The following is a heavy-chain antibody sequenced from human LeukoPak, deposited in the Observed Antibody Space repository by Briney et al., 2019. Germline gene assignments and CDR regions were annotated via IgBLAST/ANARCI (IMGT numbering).Heavy chain of an antibody. J-gene: IGHJ4*02. D-gene: IGHD3-9*01. Sequence: GGSLRLSCAASGFTFSSYAMSWVRQAPGKGLEWVSAISGSGGSTYYADSVKGRFTFSRDNSKNTLYLQMNSLRAEDTAVYYCAKGYFDWLFLFDYWGQGTLVTVSS. CDR3: AKGYFDWLFLFDY. CDR2: ISGSGGST. V-gene: IGHV3-23*01. CDR1: GFTFSSYA.